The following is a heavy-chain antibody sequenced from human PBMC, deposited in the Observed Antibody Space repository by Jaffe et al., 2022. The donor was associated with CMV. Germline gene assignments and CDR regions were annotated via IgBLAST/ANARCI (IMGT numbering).Heavy chain of an antibody. V-gene: IGHV4-59*01. CDR1: GGSISSYY. D-gene: IGHD5-18*01. CDR2: IYYSGST. J-gene: IGHJ4*02. CDR3: ARVADTAMVNFDY. Sequence: QVQLQESGPGLVKPSETLSLTCTVSGGSISSYYWSWIRQPPGKGLEWIGYIYYSGSTNYNPSLKSRVTISVDTSKNQFSLKLSSVTAADTAVYYCARVADTAMVNFDYWGQGTLVTVSS.